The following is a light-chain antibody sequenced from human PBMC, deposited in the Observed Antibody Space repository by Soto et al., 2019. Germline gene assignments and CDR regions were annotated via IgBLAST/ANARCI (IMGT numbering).Light chain of an antibody. V-gene: IGLV2-23*02. CDR3: CSYAGSRTWV. Sequence: QSVPIQPASVSGSPGQSXTXSCTGSSXDVGIFNLVSWYQQYPGKAPKLVLYEVSKWPSGISHRFSGSKSGNTASLTISGLQAEDEADYYCCSYAGSRTWVFGGGTQLTVL. CDR2: EVS. J-gene: IGLJ3*02. CDR1: SXDVGIFNL.